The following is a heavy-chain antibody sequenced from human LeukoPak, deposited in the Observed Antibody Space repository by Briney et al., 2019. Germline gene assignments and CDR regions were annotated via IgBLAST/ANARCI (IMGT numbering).Heavy chain of an antibody. J-gene: IGHJ4*02. D-gene: IGHD4-17*01. V-gene: IGHV4-59*08. CDR2: IYYSGST. CDR1: GGSISSYY. CDR3: ARLDTVTTIDY. Sequence: SETLSLTCTVSGGSISSYYWSWIRQPPGKGLEWIGYIYYSGSTNYTPSLTSRVTISVDTSKNQFSLKLSSVTAADTAVYYCARLDTVTTIDYWGQGTLVTVSS.